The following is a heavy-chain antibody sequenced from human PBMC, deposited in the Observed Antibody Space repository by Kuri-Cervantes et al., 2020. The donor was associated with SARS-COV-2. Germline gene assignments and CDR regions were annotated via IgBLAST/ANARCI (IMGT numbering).Heavy chain of an antibody. CDR3: ARGTYYDFWSGSWAAYYYYMDV. CDR1: GFTFDDYG. V-gene: IGHV3-20*04. D-gene: IGHD3-3*01. CDR2: INWNGGST. Sequence: GESLKISCAASGFTFDDYGMSWVRQAPGKGLEWVSGINWNGGSTGYADSVKGRFTISRDNSKNTLYLQMNSLRAEDTAAYYCARGTYYDFWSGSWAAYYYYMDVWGKGTTVTVSS. J-gene: IGHJ6*03.